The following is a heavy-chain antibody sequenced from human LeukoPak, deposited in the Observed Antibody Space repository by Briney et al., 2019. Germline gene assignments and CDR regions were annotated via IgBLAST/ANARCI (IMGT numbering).Heavy chain of an antibody. CDR2: PRNKAKSYTT. Sequence: GGSLRLSCAASGFTFSDHYMDWVRQAPGQGLEWVGRPRNKAKSYTTEYAASVKGRFAISRDDSKNSLYLQMNSLKTEDTAVYYCAKVRGSDCGGDCYAFDFWGQGTMVTVSS. J-gene: IGHJ3*01. D-gene: IGHD2-21*02. CDR1: GFTFSDHY. V-gene: IGHV3-72*01. CDR3: AKVRGSDCGGDCYAFDF.